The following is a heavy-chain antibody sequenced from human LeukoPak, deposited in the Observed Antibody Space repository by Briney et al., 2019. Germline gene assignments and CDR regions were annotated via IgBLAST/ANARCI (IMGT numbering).Heavy chain of an antibody. D-gene: IGHD3-16*02. CDR3: AKNHERGRYDSFDM. CDR1: RFTFSGYV. V-gene: IGHV3-23*01. CDR2: ISGSGGST. Sequence: GGSLRLSCAASRFTFSGYVMTWVRQPPGKGLQWVADISGSGGSTYYADSVKGRFSISRDNSKNMLYLQLDSLRAEDTAVYYCAKNHERGRYDSFDMWTQGSWVTVSS. J-gene: IGHJ3*02.